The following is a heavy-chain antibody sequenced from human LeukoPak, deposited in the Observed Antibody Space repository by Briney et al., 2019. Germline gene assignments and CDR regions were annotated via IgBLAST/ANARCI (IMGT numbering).Heavy chain of an antibody. CDR2: IIPIFGTA. CDR3: ARAGQNWNYVNASPNPLV. V-gene: IGHV1-69*13. Sequence: SVKVSCKTSGYTFTSYGISWVRQAPGQGLEWMGGIIPIFGTANYAQKFQGRVTITADESTSTAYMELSSLRSEDTAVYYCARAGQNWNYVNASPNPLVWGQGTLVTVSS. J-gene: IGHJ4*02. D-gene: IGHD1-7*01. CDR1: GYTFTSYG.